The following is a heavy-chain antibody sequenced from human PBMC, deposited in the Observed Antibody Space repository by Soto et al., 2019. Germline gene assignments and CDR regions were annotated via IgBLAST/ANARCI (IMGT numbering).Heavy chain of an antibody. CDR3: VWTCYSGSGSYYIFDY. V-gene: IGHV5-10-1*01. CDR1: GYSFTSYW. D-gene: IGHD3-10*01. J-gene: IGHJ4*02. Sequence: GESLKISCKGSGYSFTSYWIAWVRQMPGKGLEWMGRIDPRDSYTSYSPSFQGHVTMSADKSISTAYLQWSSLMASDTAIYYCVWTCYSGSGSYYIFDYWGRGTMVTVSS. CDR2: IDPRDSYT.